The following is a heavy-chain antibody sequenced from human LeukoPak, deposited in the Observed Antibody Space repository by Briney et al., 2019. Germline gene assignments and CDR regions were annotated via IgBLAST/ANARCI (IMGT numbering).Heavy chain of an antibody. J-gene: IGHJ4*02. CDR3: ARISSSWSSCDY. V-gene: IGHV1-3*01. CDR1: GYTFTHNA. CDR2: INAGNGDT. Sequence: TSVKVSCKASGYTFTHNALHWVRQAPGQRLEWMGWINAGNGDTKYSQKFEARVTMTRDTSATTVYMELSSLRSEDTAVYYCARISSSWSSCDYWGQGTLVTVSS. D-gene: IGHD6-13*01.